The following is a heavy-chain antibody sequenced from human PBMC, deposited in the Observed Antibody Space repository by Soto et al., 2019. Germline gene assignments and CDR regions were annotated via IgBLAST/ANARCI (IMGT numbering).Heavy chain of an antibody. CDR1: GYTLTELS. J-gene: IGHJ4*02. V-gene: IGHV1-24*01. CDR2: FDPEDGET. CDR3: SRVDPGETSPFDH. Sequence: ASVKVSCKVSGYTLTELSIHWVRQAPGKGLEWMGGFDPEDGETIYAQKFQGRVTMTEDTSTDTAYMELSSLRSEDTAVYYCSRVDPGETSPFDHWGQGTLVTVSS. D-gene: IGHD3-10*01.